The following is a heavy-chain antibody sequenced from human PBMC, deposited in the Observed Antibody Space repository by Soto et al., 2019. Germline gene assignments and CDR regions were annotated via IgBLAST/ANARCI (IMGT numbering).Heavy chain of an antibody. V-gene: IGHV1-3*01. CDR1: GYTFTSYA. D-gene: IGHD6-13*01. CDR3: ARGVTWVAAAGDY. CDR2: INAGNGNT. Sequence: QVQLVQSGAEVKKPGASVKVSCKASGYTFTSYAMHWVRQAPGQRLEWMGWINAGNGNTKYSQKFQGRVTITRDTSASTAYMELSSLRSEDTAVYYCARGVTWVAAAGDYWGQGTLVTVSS. J-gene: IGHJ4*02.